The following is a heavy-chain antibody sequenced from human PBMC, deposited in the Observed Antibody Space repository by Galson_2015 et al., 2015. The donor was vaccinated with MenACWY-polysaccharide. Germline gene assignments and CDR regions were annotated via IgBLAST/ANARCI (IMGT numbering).Heavy chain of an antibody. J-gene: IGHJ4*02. V-gene: IGHV3-30*18. CDR3: AKREARNSGPFDL. CDR2: ITYDGSDQ. CDR1: GFTFSSYG. D-gene: IGHD6-19*01. Sequence: SLGLSCAASGFTFSSYGMHWVRQAPGKGLEWVTYITYDGSDQNYARSVKGRFTISRDNSKSMLYLQMDSLRAEDTAVYHCAKREARNSGPFDLWGQGALVTVSS.